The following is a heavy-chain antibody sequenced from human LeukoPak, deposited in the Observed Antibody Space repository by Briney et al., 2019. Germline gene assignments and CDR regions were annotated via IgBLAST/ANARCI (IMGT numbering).Heavy chain of an antibody. CDR1: GFTFSSYA. CDR2: ISGSGGST. V-gene: IGHV3-23*01. J-gene: IGHJ4*02. Sequence: GGSLRLSCAASGFTFSSYAMSWVHQAPGKGLEWVSAISGSGGSTYYADSVKGRFTISRDNSKNTLYLQMNSLRAEDTAVYYCARVWGSYRSFDYWGQGTLVTVSS. CDR3: ARVWGSYRSFDY. D-gene: IGHD3-16*02.